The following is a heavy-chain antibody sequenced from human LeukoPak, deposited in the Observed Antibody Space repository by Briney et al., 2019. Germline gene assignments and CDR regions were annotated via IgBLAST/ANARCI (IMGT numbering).Heavy chain of an antibody. Sequence: PGGSLRLSCAASGFTFSSSAMSWVRQVPGKGLEWVSGISASGGSTNYADSVRGRFTISRDNSKNTLYVQMNSLRDEDTALYYCAKDRVGGGIAVAGTPFDPWGQGTLVTVSS. CDR3: AKDRVGGGIAVAGTPFDP. D-gene: IGHD6-19*01. J-gene: IGHJ5*02. CDR1: GFTFSSSA. V-gene: IGHV3-23*01. CDR2: ISASGGST.